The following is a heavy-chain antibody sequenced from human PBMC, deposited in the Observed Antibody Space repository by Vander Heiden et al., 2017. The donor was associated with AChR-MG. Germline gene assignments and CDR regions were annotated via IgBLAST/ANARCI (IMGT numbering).Heavy chain of an antibody. D-gene: IGHD3-3*01. Sequence: QVQLQESGPGLVKPSQTLSLTCTVSGGSIRSGGYYWSWIRQHPGKGLEWIGYIYYSGSTYYNPSLKSRVTISVDTSKNQFSLKLSSVTAADTAVYYCARDGRYYDFWSGPFGYYYYGMDVWGQGTTVTVSS. V-gene: IGHV4-31*03. J-gene: IGHJ6*02. CDR1: GGSIRSGGYY. CDR3: ARDGRYYDFWSGPFGYYYYGMDV. CDR2: IYYSGST.